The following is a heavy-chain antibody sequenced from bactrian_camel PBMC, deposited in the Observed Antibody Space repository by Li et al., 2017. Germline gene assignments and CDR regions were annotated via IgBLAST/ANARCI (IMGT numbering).Heavy chain of an antibody. CDR3: AANGVVGWEYNE. J-gene: IGHJ4*01. CDR1: VNSNNLNC. CDR2: ISPQSRWT. V-gene: IGHV3S53*01. D-gene: IGHD2*01. Sequence: VQLVESGGGLVQAGGSLNLSCAATVNSNNLNCMGWFRQAPGKEREGVAYISPQSRWTYYSDSVQGRFTVSRDNAKNTVYLQMNSLKSEDTALYYCAANGVVGWEYNEWGQGTQVTVS.